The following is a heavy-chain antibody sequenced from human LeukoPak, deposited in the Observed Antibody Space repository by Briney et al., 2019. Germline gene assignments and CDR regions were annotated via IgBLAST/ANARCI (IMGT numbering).Heavy chain of an antibody. J-gene: IGHJ4*02. Sequence: SETLSLTCTVSGGSISSGSYYWSWIRQPAGKGLEWIGRIYTSGSTNYNPSLKSRVTISVDTSKNQFSLKLSSVTAADTAVYYCARVDTAMVRLDYWGQGTLVTVSS. CDR3: ARVDTAMVRLDY. D-gene: IGHD5-18*01. CDR2: IYTSGST. CDR1: GGSISSGSYY. V-gene: IGHV4-61*02.